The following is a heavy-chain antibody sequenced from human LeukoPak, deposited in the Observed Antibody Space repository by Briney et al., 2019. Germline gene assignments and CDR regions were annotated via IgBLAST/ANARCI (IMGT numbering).Heavy chain of an antibody. D-gene: IGHD5-12*01. CDR1: GFTFSSYS. CDR3: ARDQLAYSGYDTLFAY. J-gene: IGHJ4*02. CDR2: ISYDGGNK. V-gene: IGHV3-30*03. Sequence: PGGSLRLSCAASGFTFSSYSMNWVRQAPGKGLEWVAVISYDGGNKFYADSVKGRFTISRDNSKNTLDLQMSSLRAEDTAIYYCARDQLAYSGYDTLFAYWGQGTLVTVSS.